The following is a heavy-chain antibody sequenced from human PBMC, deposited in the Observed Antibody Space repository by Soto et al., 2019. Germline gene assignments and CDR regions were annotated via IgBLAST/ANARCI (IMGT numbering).Heavy chain of an antibody. Sequence: ASVKVSCKASGGTFSSYTISWVRQAPGQGLEWMGRIIAYNGNTNYAQKLQGRVTMTTDTSTSTAYMELRSLRSDDTAVYYCARDLPVLRFLEWSRDAFDIWGQGTMVTVSS. D-gene: IGHD3-3*01. CDR1: GGTFSSYT. CDR2: IIAYNGNT. J-gene: IGHJ3*02. V-gene: IGHV1-18*01. CDR3: ARDLPVLRFLEWSRDAFDI.